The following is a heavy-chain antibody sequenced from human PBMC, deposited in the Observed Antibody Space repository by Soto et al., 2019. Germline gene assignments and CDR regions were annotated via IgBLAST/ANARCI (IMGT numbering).Heavy chain of an antibody. J-gene: IGHJ4*02. D-gene: IGHD6-25*01. CDR2: IKSKTDGGTT. CDR3: STRGRKSERRVAY. Sequence: EVQLVESGGGLVKPGGSLRLSCAASGLTFNNAWMNWVRQTPGKGLEWVGRIKSKTDGGTTDYAAPVKGRFIISRDDLKNTLFLQMNSLKIDDTAVYYCSTRGRKSERRVAYWGQGTLVTVSS. V-gene: IGHV3-15*01. CDR1: GLTFNNAW.